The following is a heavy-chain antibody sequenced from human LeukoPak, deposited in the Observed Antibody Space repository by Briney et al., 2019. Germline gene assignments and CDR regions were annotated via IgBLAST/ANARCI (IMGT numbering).Heavy chain of an antibody. CDR1: GGSISSRSYY. CDR2: TYYTGST. D-gene: IGHD6-13*01. Sequence: SETLSLTCSVSGGSISSRSYYWGWVRQPPGKGLEWIGSTYYTGSTYYNPSLRSRVSISGDTSKNQVSLKVNSVTAADTAVYYCARLGAAPGPPHYFYYGMDVWGQGTTVIVS. J-gene: IGHJ6*02. V-gene: IGHV4-39*01. CDR3: ARLGAAPGPPHYFYYGMDV.